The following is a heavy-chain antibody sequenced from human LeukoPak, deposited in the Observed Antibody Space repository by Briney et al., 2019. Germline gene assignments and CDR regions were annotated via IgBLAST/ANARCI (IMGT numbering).Heavy chain of an antibody. Sequence: ASVKVSCKASGYTFTSYDINWVRQATGQGLEWMGWISAYNGNTNYAQKLQGRVTMTTDTSTSTAYMELRSLRSDDTAVYYCARGRVANTYYDILTGYYFAWFDAFDIWGQGTMVTVSS. J-gene: IGHJ3*02. D-gene: IGHD3-9*01. CDR3: ARGRVANTYYDILTGYYFAWFDAFDI. CDR1: GYTFTSYD. CDR2: ISAYNGNT. V-gene: IGHV1-18*01.